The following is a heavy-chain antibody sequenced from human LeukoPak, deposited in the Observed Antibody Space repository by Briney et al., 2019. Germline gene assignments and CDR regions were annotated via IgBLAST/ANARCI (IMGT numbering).Heavy chain of an antibody. J-gene: IGHJ4*02. D-gene: IGHD3-22*01. CDR2: IYPGDSDT. CDR1: GYSFTSYW. V-gene: IGHV5-51*07. CDR3: ATGPYYYDSSGYYDGLDY. Sequence: GESLKISCKGSGYSFTSYWIGWVHQVPGKGLEWMGIIYPGDSDTRYSPSFQGQVTTSADKSISTAYLQWSSLKASDTAMYYCATGPYYYDSSGYYDGLDYWGQGTLVTVSS.